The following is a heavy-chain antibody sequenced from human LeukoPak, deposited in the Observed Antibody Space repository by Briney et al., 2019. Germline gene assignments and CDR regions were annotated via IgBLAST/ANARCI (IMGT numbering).Heavy chain of an antibody. Sequence: ASVKVSCKASGYTFTSYDINWVRQATGQGLEWMGWMNPNSGNTGYAQKFQGRVTMTRNTSISTAYMELGSLRSEDTAVYYCARGQYCTGGVCYRGGYYYYMDVWGKGTTVTVSS. CDR2: MNPNSGNT. CDR1: GYTFTSYD. V-gene: IGHV1-8*01. D-gene: IGHD2-8*02. CDR3: ARGQYCTGGVCYRGGYYYYMDV. J-gene: IGHJ6*03.